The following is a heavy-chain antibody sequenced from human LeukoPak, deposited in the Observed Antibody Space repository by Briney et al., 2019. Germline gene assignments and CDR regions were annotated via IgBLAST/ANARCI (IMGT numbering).Heavy chain of an antibody. J-gene: IGHJ4*02. CDR3: ARYVVYGSGKYYFDY. V-gene: IGHV4-39*01. CDR1: GGSVSSTTYY. Sequence: PSETLSLTCTVSGGSVSSTTYYWRWIRQPPGKGLEWIASINYSGSTYYNPSLKSRVTISVDTSENQFSLKLSSVTAADTAVYYCARYVVYGSGKYYFDYWGQGTLVTVSS. D-gene: IGHD3-10*01. CDR2: INYSGST.